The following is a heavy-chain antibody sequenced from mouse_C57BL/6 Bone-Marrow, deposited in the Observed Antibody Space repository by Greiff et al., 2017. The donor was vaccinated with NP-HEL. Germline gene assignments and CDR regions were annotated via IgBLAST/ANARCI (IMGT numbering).Heavy chain of an antibody. CDR2: IDPENGDT. CDR1: GFNIKDDY. D-gene: IGHD2-4*01. Sequence: EVQLQQSGAELVRPGASVKLSCTASGFNIKDDYMHWVKQRPEQGLEWIGWIDPENGDTEYASKFQGKATITADTSSNTAYLQLSSLKSEDTAVYYCNNDYERFAYWGQGTPVTVSA. V-gene: IGHV14-4*01. J-gene: IGHJ3*01. CDR3: NNDYERFAY.